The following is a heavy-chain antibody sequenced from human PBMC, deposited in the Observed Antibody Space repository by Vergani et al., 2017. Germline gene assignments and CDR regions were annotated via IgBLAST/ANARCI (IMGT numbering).Heavy chain of an antibody. J-gene: IGHJ4*02. CDR1: GFTFSSYW. D-gene: IGHD4-23*01. V-gene: IGHV3-7*01. CDR2: IKQDGSEK. Sequence: EVQLVESGGGLVQPGGSLRLSCAASGFTFSSYWMSWVRQAPGKGLEWVANIKQDGSEKYYVDSVKGRFTISRDNAKNSLYLQMNSLRAEDTAVYYCVRGSRGNYAGPFDYWGQGTLVTVSS. CDR3: VRGSRGNYAGPFDY.